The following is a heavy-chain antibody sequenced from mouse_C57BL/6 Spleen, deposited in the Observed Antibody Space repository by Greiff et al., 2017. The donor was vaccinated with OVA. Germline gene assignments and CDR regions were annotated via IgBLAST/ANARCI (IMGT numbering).Heavy chain of an antibody. CDR3: ARRPDYGSSLDY. CDR1: GFTFSDYY. Sequence: EVQLVESGGGLVQPGGSLKLSCAASGFTFSDYYMYWVRQTPEKRLEWVAYISNGGGSTYYPDTVKGRFTISRDNAKNTLYLQMSRLKSEDTAMYYCARRPDYGSSLDYWGQGTTLTVSS. D-gene: IGHD1-1*01. CDR2: ISNGGGST. V-gene: IGHV5-12*01. J-gene: IGHJ2*01.